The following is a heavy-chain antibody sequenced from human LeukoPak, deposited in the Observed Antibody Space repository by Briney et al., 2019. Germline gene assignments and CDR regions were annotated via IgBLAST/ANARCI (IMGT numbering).Heavy chain of an antibody. J-gene: IGHJ4*02. CDR1: GGSISSSSYY. Sequence: AESLSLTCTVSGGSISSSSYYWGWLRQPPGKGLEWIGSIYYSGSTYYNPSLKSRVTISVDTSKNPFSLKLSSVTAADTAVYYCASPPMGLYYFDYWGQGTLVTVSS. CDR3: ASPPMGLYYFDY. CDR2: IYYSGST. V-gene: IGHV4-39*01. D-gene: IGHD3-10*01.